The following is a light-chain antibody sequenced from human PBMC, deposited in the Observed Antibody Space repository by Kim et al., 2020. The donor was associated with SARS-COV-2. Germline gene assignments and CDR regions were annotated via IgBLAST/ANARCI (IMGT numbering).Light chain of an antibody. CDR1: QSISSY. CDR2: AAS. CDR3: PQSYSTPPYT. J-gene: IGKJ2*01. Sequence: DIQMTQSPSSLSASVGDRVTITCRASQSISSYLNWYQQKPGKAPKLLIYAASSLQSGVPSRFSGSGSGTDFTLTISSLQPEGFATYYCPQSYSTPPYTFGQGTSLEI. V-gene: IGKV1-39*01.